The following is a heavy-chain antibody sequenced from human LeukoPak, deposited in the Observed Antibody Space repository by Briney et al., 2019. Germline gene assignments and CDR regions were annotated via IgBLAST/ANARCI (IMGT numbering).Heavy chain of an antibody. V-gene: IGHV1-2*02. CDR1: GYIFTGFY. D-gene: IGHD6-19*01. Sequence: SLKFSCKASGYIFTGFYMHWLRKSPGQGLEWMGWINPNSGGTNYAQKFQGRVTMTRDTSISTAYMELSRLRSDDTVVYYCARSGYSSGWPFDYWGQGTLVTVSS. CDR3: ARSGYSSGWPFDY. J-gene: IGHJ4*02. CDR2: INPNSGGT.